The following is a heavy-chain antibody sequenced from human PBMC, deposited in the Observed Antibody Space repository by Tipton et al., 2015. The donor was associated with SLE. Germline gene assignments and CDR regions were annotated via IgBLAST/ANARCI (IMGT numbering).Heavy chain of an antibody. V-gene: IGHV4-59*11. Sequence: TLSLTCTVSGGSISSHYWSWIRQPPGRGLAWIGYIYYSGSTNYNPSLKSRVTISVDTSKNQFSLKLSSVTAADTAVYYCAREASSSWYYFDYWGQGTLVTVSS. CDR3: AREASSSWYYFDY. J-gene: IGHJ4*02. D-gene: IGHD6-13*01. CDR1: GGSISSHY. CDR2: IYYSGST.